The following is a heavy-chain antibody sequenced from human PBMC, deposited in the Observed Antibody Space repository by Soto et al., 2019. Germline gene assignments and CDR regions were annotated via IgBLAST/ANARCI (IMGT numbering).Heavy chain of an antibody. Sequence: VQLVESGGGVIQPGGSLRLSCAASGLTVSSHHMTWVRQAPGRGPEWVSTIYPGGNTYYADSVKGRFTISRDTSKNMLYLQMNSLRAEDTAVYYCARGVDTSKAGYWGQGTQVTVSS. CDR2: IYPGGNT. D-gene: IGHD5-18*01. CDR1: GLTVSSHH. J-gene: IGHJ4*02. V-gene: IGHV3-53*01. CDR3: ARGVDTSKAGY.